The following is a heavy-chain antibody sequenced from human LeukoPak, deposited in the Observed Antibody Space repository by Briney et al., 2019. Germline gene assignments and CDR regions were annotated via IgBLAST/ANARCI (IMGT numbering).Heavy chain of an antibody. Sequence: SETLSLTCTVSGGSISSYYWSWIRQPAGKGLEWIGRIYTSGSTNYNPSLKSRVTMSVDTSKNQFSLKLSSVTAADTAVYYCARDRLPYYYDSSGYYTWFDPWGQGTLVTVSS. CDR1: GGSISSYY. CDR2: IYTSGST. D-gene: IGHD3-22*01. V-gene: IGHV4-4*07. CDR3: ARDRLPYYYDSSGYYTWFDP. J-gene: IGHJ5*02.